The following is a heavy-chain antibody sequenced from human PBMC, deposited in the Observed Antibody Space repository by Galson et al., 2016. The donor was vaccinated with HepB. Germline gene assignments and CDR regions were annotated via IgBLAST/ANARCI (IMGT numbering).Heavy chain of an antibody. D-gene: IGHD3-22*01. CDR1: GFTFSSHA. CDR2: ISSNGGDT. V-gene: IGHV3-64D*06. Sequence: FLRLSCGASGFTFSSHAIHWVRQAPGKGLEYVSAISSNGGDTHYADSVRGRFTISRDNSKNTLYLQMSSVTAADTAVYYCAGDGSDNKWFFYWGQGTLVTVSS. CDR3: AGDGSDNKWFFY. J-gene: IGHJ4*02.